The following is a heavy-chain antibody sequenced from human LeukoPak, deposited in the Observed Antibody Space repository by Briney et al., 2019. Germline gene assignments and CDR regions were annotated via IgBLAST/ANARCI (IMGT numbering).Heavy chain of an antibody. D-gene: IGHD1-7*01. J-gene: IGHJ6*02. V-gene: IGHV4-61*01. CDR1: GGSVSSGSYY. Sequence: PSETLSLTCTVSGGSVSSGSYYWSWIRQPPGKGLEWIGYIYYSGSTNYNPSLKSRVTISVDTSKNQFSLKLSSVTAADTAVYYCARERYNWNYYALDYYYYGMDVWGQGTTVTVSS. CDR3: ARERYNWNYYALDYYYYGMDV. CDR2: IYYSGST.